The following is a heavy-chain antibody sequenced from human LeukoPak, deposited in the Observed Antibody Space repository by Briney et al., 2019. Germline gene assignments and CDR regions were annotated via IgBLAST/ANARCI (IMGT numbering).Heavy chain of an antibody. CDR2: ISSSISYT. D-gene: IGHD3-16*01. CDR3: ARDRVGGGSFDAVYI. V-gene: IGHV3-11*05. Sequence: GGSLRLSCAASGFIFREYYMNWIRQAPGKGLEWVSYISSSISYTKYADSVKGRFTISRDNAKNSLYLQMNSLRAEDTAVYYGARDRVGGGSFDAVYISGQGRMVTVSS. J-gene: IGHJ3*02. CDR1: GFIFREYY.